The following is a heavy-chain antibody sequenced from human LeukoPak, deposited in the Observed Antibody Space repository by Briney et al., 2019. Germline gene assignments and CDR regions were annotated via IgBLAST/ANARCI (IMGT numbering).Heavy chain of an antibody. CDR2: IYYSGKT. Sequence: PSETLSLTCTVSGGSISNSDYYWSWIRQPPGKGLEWIGIIYYSGKTYYNPSLKSRVTISVDTSKNQFSLKLISVTAADTAVYYCARGKWLQPYYFDYWGQGTLVTVSS. V-gene: IGHV4-39*07. J-gene: IGHJ4*02. CDR1: GGSISNSDYY. D-gene: IGHD5-24*01. CDR3: ARGKWLQPYYFDY.